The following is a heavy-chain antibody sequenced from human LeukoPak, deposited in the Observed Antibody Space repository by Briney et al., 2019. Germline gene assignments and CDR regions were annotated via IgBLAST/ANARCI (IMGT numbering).Heavy chain of an antibody. CDR2: IYHGGGT. J-gene: IGHJ5*02. D-gene: IGHD3-10*01. CDR3: ARGYYGSALGGWFDP. CDR1: GGCISSSHW. Sequence: SGTLSLTCEVSGGCISSSHWWSWVRRPPGKGLEWNGEIYHGGGTNYNLSLKSRVTISVDKSKNQFSLKLSSVTAADTAVYYCARGYYGSALGGWFDPWGQGTLVTVSS. V-gene: IGHV4-4*02.